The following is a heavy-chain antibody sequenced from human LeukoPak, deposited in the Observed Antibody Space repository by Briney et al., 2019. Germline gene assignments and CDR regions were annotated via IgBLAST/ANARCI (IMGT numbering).Heavy chain of an antibody. Sequence: ASVKVSCKDSGYTFTGYYMHWVRQAPGQGLEWMGRINPNCGGTNYAQKFQGRVTMTRDTSISTAYMELSRLRSDDTAVYYCARGEAAAGTLFDYWGQGTLVTVSS. V-gene: IGHV1-2*06. J-gene: IGHJ4*02. CDR3: ARGEAAAGTLFDY. CDR1: GYTFTGYY. CDR2: INPNCGGT. D-gene: IGHD6-13*01.